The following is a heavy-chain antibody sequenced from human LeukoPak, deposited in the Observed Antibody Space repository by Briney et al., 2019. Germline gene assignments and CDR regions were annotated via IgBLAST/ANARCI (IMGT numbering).Heavy chain of an antibody. J-gene: IGHJ4*02. CDR1: GYSISSGYY. CDR3: ARRIAARLDYFDY. D-gene: IGHD6-6*01. CDR2: IYHSGST. V-gene: IGHV4-38-2*02. Sequence: SETLSLTCTVSGYSISSGYYWGWIRQPPGKGLEWIGSIYHSGSTYYNPSLKSRVTISVDTSKNQFSLKLSSVTAADTAVYYCARRIAARLDYFDYWGQGTLVTVSS.